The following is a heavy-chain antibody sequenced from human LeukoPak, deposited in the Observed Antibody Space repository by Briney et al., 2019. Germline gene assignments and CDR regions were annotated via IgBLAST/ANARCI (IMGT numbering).Heavy chain of an antibody. J-gene: IGHJ3*01. CDR2: IYYSGST. CDR3: ARQPPWEAVCNSTSCSIQDAFVF. Sequence: PSETLSLTCSVSGGSITSSSYYWAWIRQPPGKGLEWIGSIYYSGSTYYNPSLKSRVTISVDTSKNQFSLILSSVTAADTAVYYCARQPPWEAVCNSTSCSIQDAFVFWGQGTMATVSS. V-gene: IGHV4-39*01. CDR1: GGSITSSSYY. D-gene: IGHD2-2*01.